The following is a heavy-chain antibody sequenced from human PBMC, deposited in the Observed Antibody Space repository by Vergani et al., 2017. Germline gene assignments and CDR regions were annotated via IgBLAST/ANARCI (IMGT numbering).Heavy chain of an antibody. Sequence: VQLVESGGGLVQPGRSLRLSCAASGFTFDDYAMHWVRQAPGKGLEWVSGISWNSGSIGYADSVKGRFTISRDNAKNSLYLQMNSLRAEDTAVYYCARDSSPVLLWFGEGDAFDIWGQGTMVTVSS. CDR1: GFTFDDYA. CDR2: ISWNSGSI. V-gene: IGHV3-9*01. J-gene: IGHJ3*02. D-gene: IGHD3-10*01. CDR3: ARDSSPVLLWFGEGDAFDI.